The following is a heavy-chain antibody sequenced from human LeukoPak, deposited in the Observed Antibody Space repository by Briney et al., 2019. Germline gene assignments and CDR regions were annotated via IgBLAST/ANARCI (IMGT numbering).Heavy chain of an antibody. CDR3: ARGQSGDPAFDI. V-gene: IGHV3-53*01. CDR2: IYSGGTT. J-gene: IGHJ3*02. Sequence: PGGSLRLSCAAPGLTVSSNYMTWVRQAPGKGLEWVSVIYSGGTTYYADSVEGRFTISRDTSRNTLYLQMNSLRAEDTAVYYCARGQSGDPAFDIWGQGTMVTVSS. CDR1: GLTVSSNY. D-gene: IGHD4-17*01.